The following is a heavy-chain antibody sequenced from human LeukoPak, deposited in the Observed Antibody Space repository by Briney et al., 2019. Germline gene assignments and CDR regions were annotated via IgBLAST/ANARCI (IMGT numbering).Heavy chain of an antibody. CDR3: AGTQLRFLEWSLDY. V-gene: IGHV1-18*01. Sequence: ASVKVSCKASGYTFTSYGISWVRQAPGQGLEWMGWISAYNGNTNYAQKLQGRVTMTTDTSTSTAYMELSSLRSEDTAVYYCAGTQLRFLEWSLDYWGQGTLVTVSS. CDR1: GYTFTSYG. D-gene: IGHD3-3*01. CDR2: ISAYNGNT. J-gene: IGHJ4*02.